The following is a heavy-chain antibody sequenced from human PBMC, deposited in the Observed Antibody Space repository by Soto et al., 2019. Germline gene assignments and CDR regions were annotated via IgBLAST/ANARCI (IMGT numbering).Heavy chain of an antibody. CDR1: GGCICSCTSY. J-gene: IGHJ5*02. V-gene: IGHV4-39*01. D-gene: IGHD6-13*01. Sequence: SETLSLNCTVSGGCICSCTSYWERIRQPPGKGLEWIGSIYYSGSTYYNPSLKSRVTISVDTSKNQFSLKLSSVTAADTAVYYCARHFTSSPGPWGQGTLVTVSS. CDR3: ARHFTSSPGP. CDR2: IYYSGST.